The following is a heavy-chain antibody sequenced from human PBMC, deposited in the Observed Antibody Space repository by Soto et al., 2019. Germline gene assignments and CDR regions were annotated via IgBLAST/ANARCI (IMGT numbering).Heavy chain of an antibody. V-gene: IGHV1-18*01. CDR2: INGYTGNT. Sequence: ASVKVSCKASGYTFTSYVLSWVRQAPGQGLEWMGWINGYTGNTNYAQKFQGRVTMTTDTSTNTAYLDLWTLISDDTAVYYCAXSWVTGKGGIDVWG. CDR3: AXSWVTGKGGIDV. CDR1: GYTFTSYV. D-gene: IGHD3-16*01. J-gene: IGHJ6*02.